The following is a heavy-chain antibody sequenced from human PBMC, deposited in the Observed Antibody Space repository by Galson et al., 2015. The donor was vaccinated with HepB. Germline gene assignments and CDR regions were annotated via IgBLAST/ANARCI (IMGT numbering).Heavy chain of an antibody. CDR3: ARDVYGAEEY. Sequence: SLRLSCAASGLALHRYNMNWVRQAPGKGLEWVSSISSGSSYIYYADSVKGRFTISRDNTKNSVYLQMNSLRADDTAVYYCARDVYGAEEYWGQGTLVTVSS. V-gene: IGHV3-21*04. CDR1: GLALHRYN. CDR2: ISSGSSYI. J-gene: IGHJ4*02. D-gene: IGHD4-17*01.